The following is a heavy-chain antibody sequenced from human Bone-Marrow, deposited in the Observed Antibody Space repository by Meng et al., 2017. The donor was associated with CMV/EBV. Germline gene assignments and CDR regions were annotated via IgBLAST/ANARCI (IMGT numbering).Heavy chain of an antibody. CDR3: ARDQPRYDFWSGYSSDY. CDR2: IRSKANSYAT. Sequence: GESLKISCAASGFTFSGSAMHWVRQASGKGLEWVGRIRSKANSYATAYAASVKGRFTISRDDSKNTAYLQMNSLKTEDTAVYYCARDQPRYDFWSGYSSDYWGQGTLVTVSS. J-gene: IGHJ4*02. V-gene: IGHV3-73*01. D-gene: IGHD3-3*01. CDR1: GFTFSGSA.